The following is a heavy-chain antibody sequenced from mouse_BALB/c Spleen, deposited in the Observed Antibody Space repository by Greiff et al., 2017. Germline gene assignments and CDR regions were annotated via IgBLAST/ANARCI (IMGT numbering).Heavy chain of an antibody. CDR1: GYSFTSYW. CDR2: IYPGDGDT. J-gene: IGHJ3*01. V-gene: IGHV1-87*01. CDR3: ARSDYDYAFAY. D-gene: IGHD2-4*01. Sequence: QVQLQQSGPQLVRPGASVKISCKASGYSFTSYWMQWVKQRPGQGLEWIGAIYPGDGDTRYTQKFKGKATLTADKSSSTAYMQLSSLASEDSAVYYCARSDYDYAFAYWGQGTLVTVSA.